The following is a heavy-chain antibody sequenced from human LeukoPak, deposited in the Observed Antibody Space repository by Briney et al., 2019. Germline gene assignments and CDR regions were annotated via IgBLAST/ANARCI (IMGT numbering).Heavy chain of an antibody. Sequence: GGSPRLSCAASGFTVSSNYMSWVRQAPGRGLEWVSVIYSGGSTYYADSVKGRFTISRDNSKNTLFLQMNSLRAGDTAVYYCARGTVTMVDYWGQGTLVTVSS. CDR2: IYSGGST. V-gene: IGHV3-66*01. CDR1: GFTVSSNY. CDR3: ARGTVTMVDY. D-gene: IGHD3-10*01. J-gene: IGHJ4*02.